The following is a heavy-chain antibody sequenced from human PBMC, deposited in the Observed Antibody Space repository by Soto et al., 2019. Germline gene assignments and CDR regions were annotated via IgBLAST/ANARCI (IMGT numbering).Heavy chain of an antibody. CDR3: ARGEDAFFYSGLDV. Sequence: LTLAGSGAGGASSSWWWRWIQKPPGKGLEWIAYIYDTGISGYTPSTSYNPSLKSRVTMSVDTSKSQFSLKLTSVTAADTAVYYCARGEDAFFYSGLDVLGQRITV. V-gene: IGHV4-59*01. CDR1: GGASSSWW. J-gene: IGHJ6*02. CDR2: IYDTGISGYTPST.